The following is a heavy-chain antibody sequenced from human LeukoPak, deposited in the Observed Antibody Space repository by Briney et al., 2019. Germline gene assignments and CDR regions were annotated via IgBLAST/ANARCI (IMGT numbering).Heavy chain of an antibody. CDR2: INPNSGGT. V-gene: IGHV1-2*02. CDR1: GYPFTGYY. Sequence: ASVKVSCKASGYPFTGYYMHWVRQAPGQGLEWMGWINPNSGGTNYAQKFQGRVTMTRDTSISTAYMELSRLRSDDTAVYYCAREDIVVVPAAISPASWFDPWGQGTLVTVSS. D-gene: IGHD2-2*01. CDR3: AREDIVVVPAAISPASWFDP. J-gene: IGHJ5*02.